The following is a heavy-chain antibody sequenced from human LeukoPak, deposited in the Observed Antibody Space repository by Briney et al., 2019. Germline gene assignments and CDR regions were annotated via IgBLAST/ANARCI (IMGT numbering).Heavy chain of an antibody. J-gene: IGHJ6*02. Sequence: ASVKVSCKASGGTFSSYAISWVRQAPGQGLEWMGWISAYNGNTNYAQKLQGRVTMSTDTSTSTAYMELRSLRSDDTAVYYCARDGNVLRFLEWLHYYYGMDVWGQGTTVTVSS. CDR2: ISAYNGNT. CDR3: ARDGNVLRFLEWLHYYYGMDV. D-gene: IGHD3-3*01. V-gene: IGHV1-18*01. CDR1: GGTFSSYA.